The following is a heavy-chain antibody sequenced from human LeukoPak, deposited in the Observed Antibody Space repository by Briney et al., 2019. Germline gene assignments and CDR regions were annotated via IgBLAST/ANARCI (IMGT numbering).Heavy chain of an antibody. CDR1: GFTFSSYA. CDR2: ISGSGGST. J-gene: IGHJ3*02. V-gene: IGHV3-23*01. Sequence: GGSLRLSCAASGFTFSSYAMSWVRQAPGKGLEWVSAISGSGGSTYYADSVKGRFTISRDNSKNTLYLQMNSLRAEDTAVYYCAKEKGRYGDVGSAFDIRGQGTMVTVSS. CDR3: AKEKGRYGDVGSAFDI. D-gene: IGHD3-10*01.